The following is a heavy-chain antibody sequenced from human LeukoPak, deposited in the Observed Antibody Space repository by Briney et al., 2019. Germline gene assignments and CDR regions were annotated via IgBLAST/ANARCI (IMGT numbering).Heavy chain of an antibody. CDR2: IYSGGST. V-gene: IGHV3-66*01. J-gene: IGHJ5*02. CDR1: GFTVSSNY. CDR3: ASPSSRYCSSTSCYSS. Sequence: GGSLRLSCAAFGFTVSSNYMSWVRQAPGKGLEWVSVIYSGGSTYYADSVKGRFTISRDNSKNTLYLQMNSLRAEDTAVYYCASPSSRYCSSTSCYSSWGQGTLVTVSS. D-gene: IGHD2-2*01.